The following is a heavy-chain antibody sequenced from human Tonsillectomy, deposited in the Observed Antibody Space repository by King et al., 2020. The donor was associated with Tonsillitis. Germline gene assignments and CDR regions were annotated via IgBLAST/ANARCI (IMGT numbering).Heavy chain of an antibody. D-gene: IGHD2-15*01. V-gene: IGHV3-23*04. CDR2: ISDSGDST. CDR1: EFTFSNYA. CDR3: AKDQSGGGRCYSLCAFDI. J-gene: IGHJ3*02. Sequence: VQLVESGGGLVQPGGSLRLSCAASEFTFSNYAMSWVRQAPGKGLEWVSVISDSGDSTYYADSVKGRFTISRDNSKSTLYLQMNSLIAEDTAVYYCAKDQSGGGRCYSLCAFDIWGQGTMVTVSS.